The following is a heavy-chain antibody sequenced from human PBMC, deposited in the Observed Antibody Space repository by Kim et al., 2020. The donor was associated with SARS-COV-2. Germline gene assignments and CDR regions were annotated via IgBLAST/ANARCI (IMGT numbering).Heavy chain of an antibody. CDR3: ARASFGGFDY. Sequence: NTKYSQKFQGRVTITRDTSASTAYMELSSLRSEDTAVYYCARASFGGFDYWGQGTLVTVSS. CDR2: NT. V-gene: IGHV1-3*01. J-gene: IGHJ4*02. D-gene: IGHD2-15*01.